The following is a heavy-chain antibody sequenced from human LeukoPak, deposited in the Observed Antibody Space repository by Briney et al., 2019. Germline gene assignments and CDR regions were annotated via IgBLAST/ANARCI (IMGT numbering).Heavy chain of an antibody. CDR2: IYTSGST. CDR1: GGSISSYY. V-gene: IGHV4-4*07. J-gene: IGHJ4*02. CDR3: ASGAWANLGY. Sequence: SETLSLTCTVSGGSISSYYWNWIRQPDGKGLEWIGRIYTSGSTNYNPSLKSRVSMSVDTSKSQFSLKMTSVTAADTAVYYCASGAWANLGYWGQGTLVTLSS. D-gene: IGHD4/OR15-4a*01.